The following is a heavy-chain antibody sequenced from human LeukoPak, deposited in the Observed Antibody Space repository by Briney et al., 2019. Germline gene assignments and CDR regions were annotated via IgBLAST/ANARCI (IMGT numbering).Heavy chain of an antibody. CDR2: IYTSGST. CDR3: ARQDSMIFGVVIVL. V-gene: IGHV4-61*02. D-gene: IGHD3/OR15-3a*01. CDR1: GGSISSGSYY. J-gene: IGHJ4*02. Sequence: SQTLSLTCTVSGGSISSGSYYWSWIRQPAGKGLEWIGRIYTSGSTNYNPSLKSRVTISVDTSKNQFSLKLSSVTAADTAVYYCARQDSMIFGVVIVLWGQGTLVTVSS.